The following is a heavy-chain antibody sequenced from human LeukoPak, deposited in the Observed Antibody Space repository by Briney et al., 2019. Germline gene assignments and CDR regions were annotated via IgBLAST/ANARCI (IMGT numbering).Heavy chain of an antibody. CDR1: GGSISSGSYY. CDR2: IYYSGST. Sequence: PSETLSLTCTVSGGSISSGSYYWGWIRQPPGKGLEWIGSIYYSGSTYYNPSLKSRVTISVDTSKNQFSLKLSSVTAADTAVYYCARDRNYANYFDYWGQGTLVTVSS. V-gene: IGHV4-39*07. CDR3: ARDRNYANYFDY. J-gene: IGHJ4*02. D-gene: IGHD1-7*01.